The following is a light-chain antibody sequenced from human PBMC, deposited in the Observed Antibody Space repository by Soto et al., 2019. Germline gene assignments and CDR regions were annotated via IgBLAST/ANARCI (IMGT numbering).Light chain of an antibody. CDR1: ISDVGGYDY. V-gene: IGLV2-14*01. J-gene: IGLJ1*01. CDR2: DVS. CDR3: SSYTTSSTYV. Sequence: QAVVTQPASVSGSPGQSITISCTGTISDVGGYDYVSWYQQHPVKAPKLMIYDVSNRPSGVSNRFSGSKSGNTASLTISGLQADDEADYYCSSYTTSSTYVFGTGTKVTVL.